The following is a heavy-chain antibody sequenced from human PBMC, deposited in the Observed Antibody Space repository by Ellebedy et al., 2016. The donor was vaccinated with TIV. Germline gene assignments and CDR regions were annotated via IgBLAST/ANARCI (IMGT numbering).Heavy chain of an antibody. V-gene: IGHV1-2*04. J-gene: IGHJ6*02. CDR1: GYTFTGHY. CDR2: INPNSGGT. Sequence: AASVKVSCKASGYTFTGHYMHWVRQAPGQGLEWMGWINPNSGGTNYAQKFQGWVTMTRDTSISTAYMELSRLKSDDTAIYYCARTYSGNYGLGNYGMDVWGQGTTVTVSS. CDR3: ARTYSGNYGLGNYGMDV. D-gene: IGHD1-26*01.